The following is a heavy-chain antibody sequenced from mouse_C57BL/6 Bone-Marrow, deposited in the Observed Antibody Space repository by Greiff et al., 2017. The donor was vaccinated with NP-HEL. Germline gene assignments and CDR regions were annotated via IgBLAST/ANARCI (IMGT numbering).Heavy chain of an antibody. CDR1: GYSITSGYY. CDR2: IRYDGSN. CDR3: ARAYGNYLDY. V-gene: IGHV3-6*01. Sequence: ESGPGLVKPSQSLSLTCSVTGYSITSGYYWNWIRRFPGNKLGWVGSIRYDGSNNYIHSLKNRISFTRDTSSNQFFLKLSSLTAEDTATADCARAYGNYLDYGGQGTTLTVSA. D-gene: IGHD2-10*02. J-gene: IGHJ2*01.